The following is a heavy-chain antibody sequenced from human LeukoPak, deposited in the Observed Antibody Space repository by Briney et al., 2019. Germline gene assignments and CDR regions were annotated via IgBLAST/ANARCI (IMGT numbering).Heavy chain of an antibody. CDR1: GGSISSSNW. V-gene: IGHV4-4*02. D-gene: IGHD2-15*01. CDR3: ARGKGSGGSLAYFDY. J-gene: IGHJ4*02. Sequence: SETLSLTCAVSGGSISSSNWWSWVRQPPGKGLEWIGEIYHSGSTNYNPSLKSRVTISVDKSKNQFSLKLSSVTAADTYVYYCARGKGSGGSLAYFDYWGQGTLVTVSS. CDR2: IYHSGST.